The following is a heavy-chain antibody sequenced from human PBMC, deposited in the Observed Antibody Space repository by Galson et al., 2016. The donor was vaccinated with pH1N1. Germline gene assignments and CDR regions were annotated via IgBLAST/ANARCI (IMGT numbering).Heavy chain of an antibody. CDR2: IRFDGSKK. V-gene: IGHV3-30*02. CDR1: GFTFNSNA. D-gene: IGHD4/OR15-4a*01. CDR3: VKDSDYGVQLR. J-gene: IGHJ4*02. Sequence: SLRLSCAASGFTFNSNAMHWVRQAPGKGLEWVAFIRFDGSKKYYADSVKGRFTISRDNSRATLFLQMNSLRPEDTAVYYCVKDSDYGVQLRWAQGTLVTVSS.